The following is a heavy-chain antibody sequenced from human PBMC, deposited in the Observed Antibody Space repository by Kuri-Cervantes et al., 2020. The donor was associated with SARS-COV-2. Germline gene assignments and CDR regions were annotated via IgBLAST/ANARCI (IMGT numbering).Heavy chain of an antibody. V-gene: IGHV3-9*01. J-gene: IGHJ4*02. Sequence: LSLTCEGTGFSFDNHGMHWVRQVPGKGLEWVSGISWNSVTIGYADSVQGRFTISRDNAKNSLYLQMNSLRVEDTALYYCAKDIDRFSSGWYAGAFDYWGQGTPVTVSS. D-gene: IGHD6-19*01. CDR2: ISWNSVTI. CDR3: AKDIDRFSSGWYAGAFDY. CDR1: GFSFDNHG.